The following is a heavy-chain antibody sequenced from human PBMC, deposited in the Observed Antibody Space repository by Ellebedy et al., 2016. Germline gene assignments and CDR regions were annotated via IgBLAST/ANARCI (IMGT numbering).Heavy chain of an antibody. CDR2: IWDGGSNR. Sequence: GGSLRLXXVASGFMFSNYNMHWVRQPPGGGLEWVAVIWDGGSNRNYADSVKGRFTISRDNAKNSLYLQMNSLRAEDTAVYYCARGSGVVVPAAIYYYYAMDVWGQGTTVTVSS. CDR3: ARGSGVVVPAAIYYYYAMDV. D-gene: IGHD2-2*01. CDR1: GFMFSNYN. V-gene: IGHV3-33*01. J-gene: IGHJ6*02.